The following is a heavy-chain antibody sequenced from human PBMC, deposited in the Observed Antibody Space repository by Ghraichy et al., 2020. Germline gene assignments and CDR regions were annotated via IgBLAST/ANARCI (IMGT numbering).Heavy chain of an antibody. CDR1: GFNFDGYA. D-gene: IGHD2-2*01. V-gene: IGHV3-9*01. CDR3: VKDQQTMPFGYYVMDV. Sequence: GGSLRLSCAVSGFNFDGYAMHWVRQVPGKGLEWVSSISWNSDSIGYADSVKGRFTISRDNAKNSLYLQMNSLRAEDTDLYYCVKDQQTMPFGYYVMDVWGQGTTVTVSS. CDR2: ISWNSDSI. J-gene: IGHJ6*02.